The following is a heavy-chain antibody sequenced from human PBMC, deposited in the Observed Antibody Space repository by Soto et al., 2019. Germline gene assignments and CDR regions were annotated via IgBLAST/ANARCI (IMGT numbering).Heavy chain of an antibody. D-gene: IGHD6-13*01. CDR2: IWYDGSNK. V-gene: IGHV3-33*01. J-gene: IGHJ4*02. Sequence: GGSLRLSCAASGFTFSSYGMHWVRQAPGKGLEWVAVIWYDGSNKYYADSVKGRFTISRDNSKNTLYLQMNSLRAEDTAVYYCARDFTRWGAAAGSQNYWGQGTLVTVSS. CDR3: ARDFTRWGAAAGSQNY. CDR1: GFTFSSYG.